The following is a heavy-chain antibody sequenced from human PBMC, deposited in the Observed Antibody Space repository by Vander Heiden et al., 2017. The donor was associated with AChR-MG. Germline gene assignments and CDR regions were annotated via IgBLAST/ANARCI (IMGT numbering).Heavy chain of an antibody. D-gene: IGHD2-2*01. CDR2: INYSGST. Sequence: QGQLQETGPGLAEPSQTSSLTRTVSGGSSSGGGYDGGWCRQHPGKGLEWIVYINYSGSTYHNPSLKSRVTISVDTSKNQFSLKLSSVTAADTAVYYCARDRTGYCSSTSCYWGFDPWGQGTLVTVSS. CDR1: GGSSSGGGYD. CDR3: ARDRTGYCSSTSCYWGFDP. V-gene: IGHV4-31*03. J-gene: IGHJ5*02.